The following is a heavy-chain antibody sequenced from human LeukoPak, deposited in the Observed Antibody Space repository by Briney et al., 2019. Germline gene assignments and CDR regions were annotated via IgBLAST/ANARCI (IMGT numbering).Heavy chain of an antibody. CDR3: GRGRVSRRWYAGFAY. V-gene: IGHV3-66*02. J-gene: IGHJ4*02. CDR1: GFTVSNIY. CDR2: IYSGGST. D-gene: IGHD6-13*01. Sequence: GGSLRLSCAASGFTVSNIYMSWVRQAPGKGLEWVSVIYSGGSTYYADSVKGRFTFSRDISKNTLYLQMNSLRTEDTAVYYCGRGRVSRRWYAGFAYWGQGPLATVCS.